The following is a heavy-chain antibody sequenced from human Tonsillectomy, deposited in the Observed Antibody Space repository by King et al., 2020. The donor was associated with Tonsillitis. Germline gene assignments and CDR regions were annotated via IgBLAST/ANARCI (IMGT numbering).Heavy chain of an antibody. CDR3: TTSGHSPPSREY. CDR2: IKTKSDGGTT. D-gene: IGHD1-26*01. V-gene: IGHV3-15*01. CDR1: GFTFSDAW. Sequence: VQLVESGGGLVKPGGSLRLSCAASGFTFSDAWMSWVRQAPGKGLEWVGRIKTKSDGGTTDYAAPVKGRFTISRDDSQNTLYLQVNSLKTEDTAVYYCTTSGHSPPSREYWGQGTLVAISS. J-gene: IGHJ4*02.